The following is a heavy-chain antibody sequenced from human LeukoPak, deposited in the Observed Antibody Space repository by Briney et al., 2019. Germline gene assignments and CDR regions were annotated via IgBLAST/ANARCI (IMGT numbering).Heavy chain of an antibody. CDR1: GGSFSGYY. J-gene: IGHJ5*02. V-gene: IGHV4-34*01. CDR3: ARPGWRGRFGERGNWFDP. Sequence: PSETLSLTCAVYGGSFSGYYWSWIRQPPGKGLEWIGEINHSGNTNYNPSLKSRVTISLDTSKNQFSLKLSSVTAADTAVYYCARPGWRGRFGERGNWFDPWGQGTLVTVSS. D-gene: IGHD3-10*01. CDR2: INHSGNT.